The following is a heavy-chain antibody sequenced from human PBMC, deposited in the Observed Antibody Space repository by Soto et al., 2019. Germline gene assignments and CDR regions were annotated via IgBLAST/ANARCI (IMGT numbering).Heavy chain of an antibody. Sequence: GASVKVSCKASGYTFTSYYMHWVRQAPGQGLEWMGWINPNSGGTNYAQKFQGRVTMTRDTSISTAYMELSRLRSDDTAVYYCARVRSGYSYGYYFDYWGQGTLVTVSS. CDR2: INPNSGGT. V-gene: IGHV1-2*02. J-gene: IGHJ4*02. CDR1: GYTFTSYY. CDR3: ARVRSGYSYGYYFDY. D-gene: IGHD5-18*01.